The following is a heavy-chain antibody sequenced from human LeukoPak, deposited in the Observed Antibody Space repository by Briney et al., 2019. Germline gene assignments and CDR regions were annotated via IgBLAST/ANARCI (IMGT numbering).Heavy chain of an antibody. V-gene: IGHV4-4*07. D-gene: IGHD2-15*01. CDR1: GGSIISYY. CDR2: IYTSGST. Sequence: KPSETLSLTCTVSGGSIISYYWSWIRQPAGKGLEWIGRIYTSGSTNYNPSLKSRVTISVDKSKNQFSLKLSSVTAADTAVYYCARVSRVRAATDWYFDLWGRGTLVTVSS. CDR3: ARVSRVRAATDWYFDL. J-gene: IGHJ2*01.